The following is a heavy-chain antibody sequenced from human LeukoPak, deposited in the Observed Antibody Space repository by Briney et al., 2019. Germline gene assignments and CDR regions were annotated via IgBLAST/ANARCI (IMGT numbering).Heavy chain of an antibody. V-gene: IGHV4-4*02. CDR3: ARVIAVAGKPYYYYGMDV. J-gene: IGHJ6*02. D-gene: IGHD6-19*01. CDR2: IYHSGST. Sequence: PSETLSLTCAVSGGCISSSNWWSWVRQPPGKGLEWIGEIYHSGSTNYNPSLKSRVTISVDKSKNQFSLKLSSVTAADTAVYYCARVIAVAGKPYYYYGMDVWGQGTTVTVSS. CDR1: GGCISSSNW.